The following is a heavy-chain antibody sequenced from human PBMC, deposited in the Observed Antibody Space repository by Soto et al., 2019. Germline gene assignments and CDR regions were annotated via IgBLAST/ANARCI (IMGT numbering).Heavy chain of an antibody. D-gene: IGHD2-15*01. CDR2: IVVASGQT. Sequence: SVKVSCKASGSGFIRSGIQWVRQAHGQRLEWIGWIVVASGQTNYAQNFRGRVAITRDTATATAHIELTGLTSEDTAVYFCSADRPDIGVGWWVWGQGTTVTVSS. CDR3: SADRPDIGVGWWV. V-gene: IGHV1-58*02. J-gene: IGHJ6*02. CDR1: GSGFIRSG.